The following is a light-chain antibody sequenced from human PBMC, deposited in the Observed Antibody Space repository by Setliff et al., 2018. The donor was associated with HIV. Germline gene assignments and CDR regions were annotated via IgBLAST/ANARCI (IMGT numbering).Light chain of an antibody. CDR2: TNN. CDR1: SSNIGRNT. J-gene: IGLJ3*02. V-gene: IGLV1-44*01. CDR3: ASWDDSLNGWV. Sequence: QSALAQPPSASGTPGQRGTISCSGSSSNIGRNTVNWYQQLPGTAPKLLIYTNNQRPSGVPDRFSGSKSGTSASLAISGLQSEDEADYHCASWDDSLNGWVFGGGTKGTVL.